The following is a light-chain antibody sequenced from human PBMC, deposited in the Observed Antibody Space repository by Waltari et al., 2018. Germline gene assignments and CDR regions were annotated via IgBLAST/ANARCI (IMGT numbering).Light chain of an antibody. CDR1: RGLSNY. CDR2: AAS. CDR3: QKYSSPGS. Sequence: DIQMTQSPSSLSASVGDRVTITCRASRGLSNYFAWYQQKPGKVPKLLIYAASTLQSGVPSRFSGSGFGTDFTLTISSLQPEDVATYYCQKYSSPGSFGQGTKVEIK. V-gene: IGKV1-27*01. J-gene: IGKJ1*01.